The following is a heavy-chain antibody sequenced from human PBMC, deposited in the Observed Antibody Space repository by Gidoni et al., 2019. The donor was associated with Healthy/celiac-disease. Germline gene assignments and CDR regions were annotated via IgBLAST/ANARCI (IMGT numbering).Heavy chain of an antibody. D-gene: IGHD2-21*02. CDR3: ARAGKAYCGGDCYSVY. CDR2: ISSSSSYI. Sequence: EVQLVESGGGLVKPGGSLRLSCAASGFTFSSYSMNWVRQAPGKGLEWVSSISSSSSYIYYSDSVKGRFTISRDNAKNSLYLQMNSLRAEDTAVYYCARAGKAYCGGDCYSVYWGQGTLGHRLL. CDR1: GFTFSSYS. J-gene: IGHJ4*02. V-gene: IGHV3-21*01.